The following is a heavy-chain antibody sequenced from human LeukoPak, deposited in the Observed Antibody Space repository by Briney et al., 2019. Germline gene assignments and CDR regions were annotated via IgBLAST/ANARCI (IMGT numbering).Heavy chain of an antibody. CDR2: ISESGTGT. Sequence: GGSLRLSCAASRLTFSSYAMSWVRQAPGRGLEWVSAISESGTGTYYAEAVKGRFTISRDNSKNTLSLQMNSLRAEDTAIYYCAKDIAQGYTYGSIEQDYWGQGTPVTVSS. CDR1: RLTFSSYA. D-gene: IGHD5-18*01. V-gene: IGHV3-23*01. CDR3: AKDIAQGYTYGSIEQDY. J-gene: IGHJ4*02.